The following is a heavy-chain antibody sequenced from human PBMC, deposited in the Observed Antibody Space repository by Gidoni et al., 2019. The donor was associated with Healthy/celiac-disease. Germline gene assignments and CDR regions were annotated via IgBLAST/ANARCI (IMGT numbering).Heavy chain of an antibody. D-gene: IGHD2-21*02. CDR3: ASTTLAYCGGDCYSPYYFDY. CDR1: GGSISSSSYY. V-gene: IGHV4-39*01. CDR2: IYYSGST. J-gene: IGHJ4*02. Sequence: QLQLQESGPGLVKPSETLSLTCTVSGGSISSSSYYWGWIRQPPGKGLEWIGSIYYSGSTYYNPSLKSRVTISVDTSKNQFSLKLSSVTAADTAVYYCASTTLAYCGGDCYSPYYFDYWGQGTLVTVSS.